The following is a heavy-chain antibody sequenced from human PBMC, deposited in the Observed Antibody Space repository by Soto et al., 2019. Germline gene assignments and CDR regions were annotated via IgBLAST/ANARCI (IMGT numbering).Heavy chain of an antibody. Sequence: PSETLSLTCTVSGGSISPFYWSWGRQPPGKGLEWIGYLYYSDNTNYNPTLRRRVTISVDASQNPVSLTLTSVTAADTAVYYCARLGGVAARTFDYWGQGTVVTVSS. CDR2: LYYSDNT. J-gene: IGHJ4*02. CDR3: ARLGGVAARTFDY. V-gene: IGHV4-59*01. CDR1: GGSISPFY. D-gene: IGHD3-16*01.